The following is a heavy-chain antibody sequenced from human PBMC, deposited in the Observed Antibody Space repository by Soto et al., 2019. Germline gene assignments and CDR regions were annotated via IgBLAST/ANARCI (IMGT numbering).Heavy chain of an antibody. Sequence: GGSLRLSCTASGFTFSSYSMNWVRQAPGKGLEWVSSISSSSSYIYYADSVKGRFTISRDNAKNSLYLQMNSLRAEDTAVYYCAATIIYGSGPHDAFDIWGQGTMVTVSS. J-gene: IGHJ3*02. V-gene: IGHV3-21*01. D-gene: IGHD3-10*01. CDR3: AATIIYGSGPHDAFDI. CDR2: ISSSSSYI. CDR1: GFTFSSYS.